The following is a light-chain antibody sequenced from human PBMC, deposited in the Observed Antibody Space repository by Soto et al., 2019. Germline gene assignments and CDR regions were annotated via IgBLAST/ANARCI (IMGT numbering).Light chain of an antibody. CDR2: EVV. Sequence: QSVLTQPPSASGSPGQSVTISCTGTKSDIGVYDFVSWYQHHPGKAPRLIIYEVVQRPSGVPDRFSGSKSGNTASLTVSGLQAADEADYYCAAWDDSLSGRLFGGGTKLTVL. V-gene: IGLV2-8*01. CDR3: AAWDDSLSGRL. J-gene: IGLJ3*02. CDR1: KSDIGVYDF.